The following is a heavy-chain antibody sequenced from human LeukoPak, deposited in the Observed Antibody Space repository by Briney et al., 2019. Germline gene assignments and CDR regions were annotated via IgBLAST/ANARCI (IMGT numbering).Heavy chain of an antibody. CDR1: GFTFSSYG. Sequence: PGRSLRLSCAASGFTFSSYGMHWVRQAPGKGLEWVAVIWYDGSNKYYADSVKGRFTISRDNSKNTLYLQMNSLRAEDAAVYYCARDSSGYYSSNWFDPWGQGTLVTVSS. J-gene: IGHJ5*02. CDR3: ARDSSGYYSSNWFDP. CDR2: IWYDGSNK. D-gene: IGHD3-22*01. V-gene: IGHV3-33*01.